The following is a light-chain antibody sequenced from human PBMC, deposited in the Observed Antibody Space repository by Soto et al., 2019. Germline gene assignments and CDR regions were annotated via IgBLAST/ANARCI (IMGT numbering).Light chain of an antibody. CDR2: DAS. Sequence: EIVLTQSPATLSLSPGERATLSCRASQGVGTFFAWYQQKPGQAPRLLIYDASNRATGIPARFSGSGSGADFTLTISSLEPEDFAVYYCQQCYNWPQWTFGQGTKVEIK. J-gene: IGKJ1*01. V-gene: IGKV3-11*01. CDR3: QQCYNWPQWT. CDR1: QGVGTF.